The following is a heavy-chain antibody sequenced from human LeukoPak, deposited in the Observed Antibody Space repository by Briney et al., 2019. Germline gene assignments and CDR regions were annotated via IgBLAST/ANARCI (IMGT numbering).Heavy chain of an antibody. CDR3: VAHSNYYGSGSYPV. J-gene: IGHJ4*02. V-gene: IGHV3-7*01. D-gene: IGHD3-10*01. CDR2: IKEDGTET. Sequence: GGSLRLSCAASGFMFSSNWMSWVRLAPGKGLEWVANIKEDGTETYYVDSVKGRFTISRDNSKNTLYLQMSSLRVEDTAVYYCVAHSNYYGSGSYPVWGQGTLVTVSS. CDR1: GFMFSSNW.